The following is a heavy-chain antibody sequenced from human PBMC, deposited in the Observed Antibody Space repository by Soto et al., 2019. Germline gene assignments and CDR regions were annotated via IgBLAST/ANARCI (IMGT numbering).Heavy chain of an antibody. J-gene: IGHJ5*02. Sequence: EVQLVESGGGLVQPGGSLKLSCAASGFTFSGSAMHWVRQASGKGLEWVGRIRSKANSYATAYAASVKGRFTISRDDSKNTAYLQMNSLKTEDTAVYYCTRPSSGYDWFDPWGQGTLVTVSS. CDR1: GFTFSGSA. V-gene: IGHV3-73*02. CDR2: IRSKANSYAT. CDR3: TRPSSGYDWFDP. D-gene: IGHD6-19*01.